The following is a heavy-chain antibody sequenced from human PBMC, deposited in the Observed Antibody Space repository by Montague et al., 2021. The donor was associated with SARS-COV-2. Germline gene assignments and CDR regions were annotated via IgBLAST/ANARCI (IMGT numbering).Heavy chain of an antibody. CDR1: GGSISRSTSS. J-gene: IGHJ6*02. D-gene: IGHD6-13*01. Sequence: SETLSLTCTVSGGSISRSTSSWAWIRQPPGKGLEWIGSISYTGXTXYTXXXKXRVTISVDTSRNQFSLRLSSVTAADTSAYYCARLPLVSSWSRAAGYYYYGMDVWGQGTTVTVSS. CDR3: ARLPLVSSWSRAAGYYYYGMDV. CDR2: ISYTGXT. V-gene: IGHV4-39*01.